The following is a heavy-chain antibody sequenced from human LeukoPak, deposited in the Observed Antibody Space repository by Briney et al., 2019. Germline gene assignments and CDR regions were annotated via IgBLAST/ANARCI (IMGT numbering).Heavy chain of an antibody. Sequence: GSLRLSCAASGFTFSSYAMSWVRQPPGKGLEWIGEINHSGSTNYNPSLKSRVTISVDTSKNQFSLKLSSVTAADTAVYYCPRGRTWGGRGGRYYFDYWGQGTLVTVSS. CDR3: PRGRTWGGRGGRYYFDY. J-gene: IGHJ4*02. CDR1: GFTFSSYA. CDR2: INHSGST. D-gene: IGHD3-16*01. V-gene: IGHV4-34*01.